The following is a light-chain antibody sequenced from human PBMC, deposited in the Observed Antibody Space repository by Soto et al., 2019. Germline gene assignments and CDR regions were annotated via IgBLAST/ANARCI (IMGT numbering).Light chain of an antibody. V-gene: IGKV3-15*01. CDR2: GVS. CDR1: QSVTSN. Sequence: EIVMTQSPATLSVSPGERATLSCRASQSVTSNLAWYQQKPGQAPRLLMYGVSTRATGIPARFGGSGSGTDFTLTISSLEPEDFAVYYCQQRNIWPPVTFGQGTRLEIK. CDR3: QQRNIWPPVT. J-gene: IGKJ5*01.